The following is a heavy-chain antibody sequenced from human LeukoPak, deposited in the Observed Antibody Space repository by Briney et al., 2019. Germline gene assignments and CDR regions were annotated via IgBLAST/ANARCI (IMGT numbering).Heavy chain of an antibody. CDR3: AAAGYYFDY. CDR2: IYYSGST. J-gene: IGHJ4*02. D-gene: IGHD6-13*01. CDR1: GGSISSYY. V-gene: IGHV4-59*08. Sequence: SEILSLTCTVSGGSISSYYWSWIRQPPGKGLEWIGYIYYSGSTNYNPSLKSRVTISVDTSKNQFSLKLSSVTAADTAVYYCAAAGYYFDYWGQGTLVTVSS.